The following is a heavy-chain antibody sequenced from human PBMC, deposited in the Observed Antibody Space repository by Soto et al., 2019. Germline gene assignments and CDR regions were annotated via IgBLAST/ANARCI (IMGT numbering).Heavy chain of an antibody. CDR2: IYYSGST. D-gene: IGHD3-3*01. J-gene: IGHJ4*02. CDR1: GGSISSYY. V-gene: IGHV4-59*01. Sequence: ASETLSLTCTVSGGSISSYYWSWIRQPPGKGLEWIGYIYYSGSTNYNPSLKSRVTISVDTSKNQFSLKLSSVTAADTAVYYCARGGTYYDFWSGYLGYWGQGTLVTVSS. CDR3: ARGGTYYDFWSGYLGY.